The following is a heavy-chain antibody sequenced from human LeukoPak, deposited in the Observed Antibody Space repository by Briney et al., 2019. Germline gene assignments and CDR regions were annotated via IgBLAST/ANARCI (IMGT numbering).Heavy chain of an antibody. CDR1: GFTVSSNY. CDR2: IYSGGST. D-gene: IGHD3-22*01. CDR3: ARVQYYYDSSGYYPARDAFDI. Sequence: PGGSLRLSCAASGFTVSSNYMSWVRQAPGKGLEWVSVIYSGGSTYYADSVKGRFTISRDNSKNTLYIQMNSLRAEDTAVYYCARVQYYYDSSGYYPARDAFDIWGQGTMVTVSS. V-gene: IGHV3-66*01. J-gene: IGHJ3*02.